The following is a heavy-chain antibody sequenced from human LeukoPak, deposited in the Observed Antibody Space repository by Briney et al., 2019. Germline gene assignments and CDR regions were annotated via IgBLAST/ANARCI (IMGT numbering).Heavy chain of an antibody. CDR3: AKAVSHSYFDF. CDR1: GFTFSNYA. V-gene: IGHV3-23*01. CDR2: INPSGGST. J-gene: IGHJ4*02. D-gene: IGHD6-19*01. Sequence: GGSLRLSCAASGFTFSNYAMNWVRQAPGRGLEWVSAINPSGGSTYYADSVKGRFTISRDNSKNTLYLQMNSLRAEDTALYFCAKAVSHSYFDFWGRGTLVTVSA.